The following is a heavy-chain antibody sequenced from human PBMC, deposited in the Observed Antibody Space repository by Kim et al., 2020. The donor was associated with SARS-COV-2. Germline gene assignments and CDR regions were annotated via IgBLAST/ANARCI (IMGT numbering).Heavy chain of an antibody. V-gene: IGHV3-48*01. J-gene: IGHJ3*02. CDR3: AIEGRWSVRSSDN. D-gene: IGHD4-17*01. Sequence: GGSLRLSCAASGFTFSSYSMNWVRQAPGKGLEWVSSISSSSSTIYYADSVKGRFTISRDNAKNSLYLQMNSLRAEDTAVYYCAIEGRWSVRSSDNWGPGTTVSVSS. CDR1: GFTFSSYS. CDR2: ISSSSSTI.